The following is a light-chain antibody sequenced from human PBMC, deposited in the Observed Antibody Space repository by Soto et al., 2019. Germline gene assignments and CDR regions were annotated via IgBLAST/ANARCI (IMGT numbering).Light chain of an antibody. CDR2: GAF. CDR1: QDISVY. Sequence: DIQMTQSPSSVSASVGDRVTSTCRTSQDISVYLLWFQQKPGKAPKLLLSGAFALQIGVPSRFSGSGSGTVFTLTISSIQLGYFATYYCQHAKTYPRTFGPGPRVDI. CDR3: QHAKTYPRT. J-gene: IGKJ3*01. V-gene: IGKV1-12*01.